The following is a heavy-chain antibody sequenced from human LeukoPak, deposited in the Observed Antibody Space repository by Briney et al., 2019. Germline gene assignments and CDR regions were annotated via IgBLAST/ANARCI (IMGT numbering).Heavy chain of an antibody. CDR2: ISGSGGST. CDR3: AKIMITFGGVIVPDAFDI. V-gene: IGHV3-23*01. CDR1: GFTFSSYG. D-gene: IGHD3-16*02. J-gene: IGHJ3*02. Sequence: GGTLRLSCAASGFTFSSYGMSWVRQAPGKGLEWVSAISGSGGSTYYADSVKGRFTISRDNSKNTLYLQMNSLRAEDTAVYYCAKIMITFGGVIVPDAFDIWGQGTMVTVSS.